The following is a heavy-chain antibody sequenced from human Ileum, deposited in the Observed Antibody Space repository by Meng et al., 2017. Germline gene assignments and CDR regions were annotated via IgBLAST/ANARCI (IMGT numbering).Heavy chain of an antibody. V-gene: IGHV4-31*01. CDR2: IYYSGST. Sequence: HRQERGPGLVRPSTPLAPTCTSHGASVNSGSYVWSLTRQPPGKGLGWIGYIYYSGSTYYNPSLKSLVPISVDTSKNQFSLKLSSVTAADTAVYYCARVEGVGDAFDIWGQGTMVTVSS. CDR1: GASVNSGSYV. J-gene: IGHJ3*02. CDR3: ARVEGVGDAFDI. D-gene: IGHD2-15*01.